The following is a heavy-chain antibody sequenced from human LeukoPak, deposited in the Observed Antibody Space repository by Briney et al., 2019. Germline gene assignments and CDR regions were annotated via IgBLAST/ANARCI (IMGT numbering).Heavy chain of an antibody. Sequence: GGSLRLPCAASGFIIDDYGMTWVRQAPGKGLEWVSGINWNGGSTGYADSVKGRFTISRDNAKNSLYLQMNSLRAEETALYYCARGRSYSWSYFDASDIWGQGTMVTVSS. CDR2: INWNGGST. J-gene: IGHJ3*02. CDR3: ARGRSYSWSYFDASDI. D-gene: IGHD1-26*01. V-gene: IGHV3-20*04. CDR1: GFIIDDYG.